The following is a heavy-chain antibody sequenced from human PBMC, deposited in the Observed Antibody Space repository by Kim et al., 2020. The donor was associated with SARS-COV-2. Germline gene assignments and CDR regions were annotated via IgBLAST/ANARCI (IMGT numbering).Heavy chain of an antibody. Sequence: ASVKVSCKASGYTFTSYYMHWVRQAPGQGLEWMGIINPSGGSTSYAQKFQGRVTMTRDTSTSTVYMELSSLRSEDTAVYYCARDYQIVDPMATPYFDYWGQGTLVTVSS. V-gene: IGHV1-46*01. CDR3: ARDYQIVDPMATPYFDY. CDR2: INPSGGST. D-gene: IGHD2-15*01. CDR1: GYTFTSYY. J-gene: IGHJ4*02.